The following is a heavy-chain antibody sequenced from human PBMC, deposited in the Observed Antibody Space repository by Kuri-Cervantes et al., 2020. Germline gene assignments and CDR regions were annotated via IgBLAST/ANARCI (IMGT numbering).Heavy chain of an antibody. V-gene: IGHV3-7*01. J-gene: IGHJ5*02. CDR1: GFTFSGSW. Sequence: GESLKISCAASGFTFSGSWMSWVRQAPGKGLEWVANIKEDGSEKYYVDSVRGRFTISRDNSKNTLYLQMNSLRAEDTAVYYCARAGDIVGATRGWFDPWGQGTLVTVSS. D-gene: IGHD1-26*01. CDR2: IKEDGSEK. CDR3: ARAGDIVGATRGWFDP.